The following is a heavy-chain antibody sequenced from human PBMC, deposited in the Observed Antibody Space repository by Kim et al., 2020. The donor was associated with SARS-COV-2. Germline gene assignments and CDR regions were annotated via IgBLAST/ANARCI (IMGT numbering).Heavy chain of an antibody. D-gene: IGHD1-26*01. Sequence: STYYADSVKGRFTIARDIPKDTLYLQMISLRAEDTAVYYCSSSTVGAYFDYWGQGSLVTVSS. CDR3: SSSTVGAYFDY. CDR2: ST. J-gene: IGHJ4*02. V-gene: IGHV3-53*01.